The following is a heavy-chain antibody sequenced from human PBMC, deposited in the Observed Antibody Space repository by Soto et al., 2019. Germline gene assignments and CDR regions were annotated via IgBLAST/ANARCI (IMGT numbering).Heavy chain of an antibody. Sequence: SETLSLTCAVYGGSFSGYYWSWIRQPPGKGLEWIGEINHSGSTNYNPSLKSRVTISVDTSKNQFSLKLSSVTAADTAVYYCARGTVAGRRRFDYWGQGTLVTVSS. CDR1: GGSFSGYY. CDR2: INHSGST. V-gene: IGHV4-34*01. J-gene: IGHJ4*02. D-gene: IGHD6-19*01. CDR3: ARGTVAGRRRFDY.